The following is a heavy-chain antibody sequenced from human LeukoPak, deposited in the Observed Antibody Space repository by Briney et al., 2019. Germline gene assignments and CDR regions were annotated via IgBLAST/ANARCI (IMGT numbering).Heavy chain of an antibody. J-gene: IGHJ4*02. CDR2: IYSGGST. V-gene: IGHV3-53*01. CDR3: ARLGYSYGSFDC. D-gene: IGHD5-18*01. CDR1: GFTVNSNY. Sequence: AGGSLRLSCAASGFTVNSNYMSWVRQAPGKGLEWVSVIYSGGSTYYADSVKGRFTISRDNSKNTLYLQMNSLRAEDTAVYYCARLGYSYGSFDCWGQGTLVTVSS.